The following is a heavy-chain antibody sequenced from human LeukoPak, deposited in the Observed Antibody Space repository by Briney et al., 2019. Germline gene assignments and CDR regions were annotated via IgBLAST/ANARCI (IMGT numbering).Heavy chain of an antibody. Sequence: PGGSLRLSCAASGFTFSSYWMHWVRQAPGKGLVWVSRINSDGSSTSYADSVKGRFTISRDNAKNTLYLQINSLRAEDTAVYYCARGFLDESTSPFDYWGQGTLVTVSS. CDR1: GFTFSSYW. J-gene: IGHJ4*02. V-gene: IGHV3-74*01. D-gene: IGHD2-2*01. CDR2: INSDGSST. CDR3: ARGFLDESTSPFDY.